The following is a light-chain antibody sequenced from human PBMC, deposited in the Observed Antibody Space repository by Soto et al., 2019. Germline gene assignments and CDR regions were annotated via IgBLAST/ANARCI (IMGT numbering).Light chain of an antibody. CDR3: SSFGGGNKVL. Sequence: QSALTQPPSASGSPGQSVTISCTGTSSDVGGYNFVSWYQQHPGKVPKPVIFEVSKRPSGVPDRFSGSKSGNTAFLTVSGLQAEEEADYYCSSFGGGNKVLFGGGTKLTVL. CDR2: EVS. J-gene: IGLJ3*02. V-gene: IGLV2-8*01. CDR1: SSDVGGYNF.